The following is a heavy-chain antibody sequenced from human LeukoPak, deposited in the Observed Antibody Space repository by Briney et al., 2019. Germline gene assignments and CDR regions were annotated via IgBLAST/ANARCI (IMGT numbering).Heavy chain of an antibody. D-gene: IGHD3-22*01. CDR1: AYTFTFYY. CDR3: ASIGFRGYYDSSGYFDL. Sequence: ASVTVSCKASAYTFTFYYLHWVRHAPGQGLEWMGIINPSGGSTSYAQKFQGRVTMTRDTSTSTVYMELSSLRSEDTAVYYCASIGFRGYYDSSGYFDLWGQGTLVSVST. V-gene: IGHV1-46*01. CDR2: INPSGGST. J-gene: IGHJ4*02.